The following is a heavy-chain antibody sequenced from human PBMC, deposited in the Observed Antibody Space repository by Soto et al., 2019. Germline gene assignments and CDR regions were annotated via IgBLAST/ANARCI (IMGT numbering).Heavy chain of an antibody. Sequence: EVQLLESGGGLVQPGGSLRLSCAASGFTFSNYVMSWVRQAPGKGLEWVSAISGSGGSTYYADSVKGRFTISKDNSRNTLYLQMNSLRAEDTAVYHCAKLSWSYPNSYFDYLGQGPLVTVSS. CDR1: GFTFSNYV. V-gene: IGHV3-23*01. J-gene: IGHJ4*02. CDR3: AKLSWSYPNSYFDY. D-gene: IGHD1-26*01. CDR2: ISGSGGST.